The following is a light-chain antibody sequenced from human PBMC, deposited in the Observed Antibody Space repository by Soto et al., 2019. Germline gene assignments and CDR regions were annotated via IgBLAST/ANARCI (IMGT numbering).Light chain of an antibody. CDR1: QSISYY. CDR2: AAS. V-gene: IGKV1-39*01. CDR3: QQSYSTPRT. J-gene: IGKJ1*01. Sequence: DIQMTQSPSSLSAYVGDRVNITCRASQSISYYLNWYQQKPGKAPKLLIYAASSLQSGVPSRFSGSGSGTDFTLTISSLQPEDFATYYCQQSYSTPRTFGQGTKVEIK.